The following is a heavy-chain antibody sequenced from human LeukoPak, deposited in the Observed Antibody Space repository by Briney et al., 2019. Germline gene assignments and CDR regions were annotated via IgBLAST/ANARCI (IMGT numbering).Heavy chain of an antibody. V-gene: IGHV4-34*01. CDR2: INHSGSS. CDR3: APRGDIEHSYVYGKWFDP. Sequence: SSETVSLTCAVYGGSFSAYYWPGIRQPPGKGLEWIGEINHSGSSNYNSSLRSRVPISVDTSYKQFSLRLSSVTAADTAVYYCAPRGDIEHSYVYGKWFDPWGQGTRVTVSS. J-gene: IGHJ5*02. D-gene: IGHD5-18*01. CDR1: GGSFSAYY.